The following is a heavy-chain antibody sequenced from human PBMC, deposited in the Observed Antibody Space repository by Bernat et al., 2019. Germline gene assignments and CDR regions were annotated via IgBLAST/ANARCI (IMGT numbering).Heavy chain of an antibody. CDR3: ARHYLPSGSYSYWFDP. CDR1: VGSIGIYY. Sequence: QEQLQESGPGLVKPSETLSLTCTVSVGSIGIYYWSWIRQPPGQGLEGIAFISYTWDTNYNPSRKSRGIISVDASKSQVYLELTSVTAADTAVYYCARHYLPSGSYSYWFDPWGQGTLVTVSS. D-gene: IGHD3-10*01. J-gene: IGHJ5*02. CDR2: ISYTWDT. V-gene: IGHV4-59*01.